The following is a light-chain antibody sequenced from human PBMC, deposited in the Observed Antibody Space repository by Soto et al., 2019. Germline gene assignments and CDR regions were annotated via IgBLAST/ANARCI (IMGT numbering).Light chain of an antibody. CDR3: QQRSDWPPLT. CDR2: DVF. Sequence: ETVLTQSPATLSLSQGERATLSCRASQSVSGYVAWYQQTPGQAPRLLIYDVFNRATGIPARFSGSGSGTDFTLTISSLEPEDFAVYYCQQRSDWPPLTFGGGTKVEIK. V-gene: IGKV3-11*01. CDR1: QSVSGY. J-gene: IGKJ4*01.